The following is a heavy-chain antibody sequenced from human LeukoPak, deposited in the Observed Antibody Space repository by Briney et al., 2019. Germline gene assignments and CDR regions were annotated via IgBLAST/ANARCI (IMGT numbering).Heavy chain of an antibody. J-gene: IGHJ4*02. CDR3: ARESYDSSGYSLGLDY. Sequence: ASVKVSCKASGYTFTSYDINWVRQATGQGLEWMGWMNPNSGNTGYAQKFQGRVTMTRNTSISTAYMELSSLRSEDTAVYYCARESYDSSGYSLGLDYWGQGTLVTASS. CDR2: MNPNSGNT. V-gene: IGHV1-8*01. CDR1: GYTFTSYD. D-gene: IGHD3-22*01.